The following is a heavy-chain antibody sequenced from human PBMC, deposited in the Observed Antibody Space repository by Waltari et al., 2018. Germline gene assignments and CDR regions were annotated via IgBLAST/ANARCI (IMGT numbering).Heavy chain of an antibody. CDR2: IYYSGST. V-gene: IGHV4-39*07. Sequence: QLQLQESGPGLVKPSETLSLTCTVSSGSISSSSYYWGWIRQPPGKGLEWIGSIYYSGSTYYNPSLKSRVTISVDTSKNQFSLKLSSVTAADTAVYYCASRSTSSIAAEGSFDYWGQGTLVTVSS. CDR1: SGSISSSSYY. D-gene: IGHD6-25*01. J-gene: IGHJ4*02. CDR3: ASRSTSSIAAEGSFDY.